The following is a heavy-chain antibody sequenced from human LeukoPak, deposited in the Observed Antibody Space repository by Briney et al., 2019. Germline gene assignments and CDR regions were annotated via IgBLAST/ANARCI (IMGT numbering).Heavy chain of an antibody. J-gene: IGHJ4*02. V-gene: IGHV1-69*05. CDR1: GGSFSSYA. Sequence: SVKVSCKASGGSFSSYAISWVRRAPGQGLEWMGGIIPIFGTANYAQKFQGRVTITTDESTSTAYMELSSLRSEDTAVYYCASRAAAGLVDGYNLDYWGQGTLVTVSS. D-gene: IGHD5-24*01. CDR3: ASRAAAGLVDGYNLDY. CDR2: IIPIFGTA.